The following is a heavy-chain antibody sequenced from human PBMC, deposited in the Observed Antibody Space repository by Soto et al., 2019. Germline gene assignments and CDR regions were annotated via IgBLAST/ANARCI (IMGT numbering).Heavy chain of an antibody. CDR2: INPNSGGT. V-gene: IGHV1-2*02. CDR3: ASVYVDTAMITRDY. CDR1: GYTFTGYY. Sequence: QVQLVQSGAEVKKPGASVKVSCKASGYTFTGYYMHWVRQAPGQGLEWMGWINPNSGGTNYAQKVQGRVTMTRDTSISTAYLELSRLRSDDTAVYYCASVYVDTAMITRDYWGQGTLVTVSS. D-gene: IGHD5-18*01. J-gene: IGHJ4*02.